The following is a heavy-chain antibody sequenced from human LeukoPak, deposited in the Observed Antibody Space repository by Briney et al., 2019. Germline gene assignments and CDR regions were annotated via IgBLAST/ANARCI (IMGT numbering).Heavy chain of an antibody. CDR3: ATVEYSSSSLGY. V-gene: IGHV1-2*02. CDR1: GYTFTGYY. CDR2: INPNSGGT. J-gene: IGHJ4*02. Sequence: ASVKVSCKASGYTFTGYYMHWVRQAPGRGLEWMGWINPNSGGTNYAQKFQGRVTMTRDTSISTAYMELSRLRSDDTAVYYCATVEYSSSSLGYWGQGTLVTVSS. D-gene: IGHD6-6*01.